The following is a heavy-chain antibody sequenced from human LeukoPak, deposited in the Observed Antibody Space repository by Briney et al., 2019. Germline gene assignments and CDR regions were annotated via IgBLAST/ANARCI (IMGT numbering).Heavy chain of an antibody. CDR1: GFTFSSYW. J-gene: IGHJ6*03. CDR2: IKQDGSEK. V-gene: IGHV3-7*01. Sequence: PGGSLRLSCAASGFTFSSYWMSWVRQAPGKGLEWVANIKQDGSEKYYVDSVKGRFTISRDNAKNSLYLQMNSLRAEDTAVYYCARGVVPAAISYYYYYMDVWGKGTTVTVSS. D-gene: IGHD2-2*01. CDR3: ARGVVPAAISYYYYYMDV.